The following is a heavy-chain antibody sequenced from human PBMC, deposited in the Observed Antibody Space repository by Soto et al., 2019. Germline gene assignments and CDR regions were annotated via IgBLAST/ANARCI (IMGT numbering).Heavy chain of an antibody. J-gene: IGHJ6*02. CDR1: GFTFSSYA. CDR2: ISSNGGST. CDR3: VKDGNYYDSSGYYYGDYYYGMDV. V-gene: IGHV3-64D*08. Sequence: GGSLRLSCSASGFTFSSYAMHWVRQAPGKGLEYVSAISSNGGSTYYADSVKGRFTISRDNSKNTLYLQMSSLRAEDTAVYYCVKDGNYYDSSGYYYGDYYYGMDVWGQGTTVTVSS. D-gene: IGHD3-22*01.